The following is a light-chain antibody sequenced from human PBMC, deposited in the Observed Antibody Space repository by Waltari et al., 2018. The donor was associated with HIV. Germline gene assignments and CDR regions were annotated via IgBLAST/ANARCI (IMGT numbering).Light chain of an antibody. CDR2: GAS. CDR1: QGIRYY. J-gene: IGKJ1*01. Sequence: DIQMTQSPSSLSASVGDRVTITCRASQGIRYYLAWYQQKPGKVPKLLIYGASTLQSGVPSRFSGSGSGTDFTLTISGLQPEDVATYYCQKYNHDPPWTFGQGTKVEI. CDR3: QKYNHDPPWT. V-gene: IGKV1-27*01.